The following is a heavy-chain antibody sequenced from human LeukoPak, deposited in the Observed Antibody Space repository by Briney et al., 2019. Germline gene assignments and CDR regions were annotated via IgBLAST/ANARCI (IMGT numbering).Heavy chain of an antibody. CDR1: GFTVSSNY. Sequence: GGSLRLSCAASGFTVSSNYTSWVRQAPGKGLEWVSVIYSGGSTYYADSVKGRFTISRDNSKNTLYLQMNSLRAEDTAVYYCTRDIVVVPAALNWFDPWGQGTLVTVSS. CDR2: IYSGGST. D-gene: IGHD2-2*01. CDR3: TRDIVVVPAALNWFDP. J-gene: IGHJ5*02. V-gene: IGHV3-53*01.